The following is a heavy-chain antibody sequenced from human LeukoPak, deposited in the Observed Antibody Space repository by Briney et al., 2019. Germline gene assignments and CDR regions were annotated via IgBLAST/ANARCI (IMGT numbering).Heavy chain of an antibody. J-gene: IGHJ4*02. D-gene: IGHD2-2*01. V-gene: IGHV3-48*01. CDR2: ISSSSSTI. Sequence: GGSLRLSCAASGFTFSSYSMNWVRQAPGKGLEWVSYISSSSSTIYYADSVKGQFTISRDNAKNSLYLQMNSLRAEDTAVYYCARGYCSGTSCYQFDCWGQGTLVTVSS. CDR1: GFTFSSYS. CDR3: ARGYCSGTSCYQFDC.